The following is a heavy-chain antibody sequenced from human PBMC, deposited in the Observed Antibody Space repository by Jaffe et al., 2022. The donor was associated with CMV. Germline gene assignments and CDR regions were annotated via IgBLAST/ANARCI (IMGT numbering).Heavy chain of an antibody. CDR1: GFTFSSFG. V-gene: IGHV3-23*01. Sequence: EVQLLESGGGLVQPGGSLRLSCAASGFTFSSFGISWVRQAPGKGLEWVSHIRSSGSSNTYYADSVKGRFTISRDNSKNTVFLQMSSLRAEDTAVYYCARRSSGWLFDYWGQGTLVAVTS. D-gene: IGHD6-19*01. J-gene: IGHJ4*02. CDR3: ARRSSGWLFDY. CDR2: IRSSGSSNT.